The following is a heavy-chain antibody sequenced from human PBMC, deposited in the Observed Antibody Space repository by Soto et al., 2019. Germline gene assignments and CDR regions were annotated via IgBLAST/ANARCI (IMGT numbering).Heavy chain of an antibody. CDR2: INPRGFFT. CDR3: ARAPGRFGELLWFDP. V-gene: IGHV1-46*01. D-gene: IGHD3-10*01. CDR1: GYTFTSYN. Sequence: QVQLVQSGAEVKKPGASVKVSCKASGYTFTSYNIHWVRQAPGQGLEWVGMINPRGFFTTYAQKFRGRVTMIGDTSTSVVYMELTNLRSEDTAMSYCARAPGRFGELLWFDPWGQGTLVSVSS. J-gene: IGHJ5*02.